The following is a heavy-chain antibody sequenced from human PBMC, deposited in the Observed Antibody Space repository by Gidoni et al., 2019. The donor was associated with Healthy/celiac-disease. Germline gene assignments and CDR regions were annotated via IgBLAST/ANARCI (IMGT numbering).Heavy chain of an antibody. J-gene: IGHJ4*02. CDR1: GGSISSSSYY. CDR3: ARDQICSSTSCYQGGFDY. Sequence: QLQLQESGPGLVKPSETLSLTCTVSGGSISSSSYYWGWIRQPPGKGLEWIGSIYYSGSTYYNPSLKSRVTISVDTSKNQFSLKLSSVTAADTAVYYCARDQICSSTSCYQGGFDYWGQGTLVTVSS. V-gene: IGHV4-39*07. D-gene: IGHD2-2*01. CDR2: IYYSGST.